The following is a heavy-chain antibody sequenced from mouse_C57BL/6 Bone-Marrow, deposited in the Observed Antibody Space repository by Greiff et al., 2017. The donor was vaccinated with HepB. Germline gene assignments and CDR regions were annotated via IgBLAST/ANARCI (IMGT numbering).Heavy chain of an antibody. Sequence: EVQVVESGAELVRPGASVKLSCTASGFNIKDDYMHWVKQRPEQGLEWIGWIDPENGDTEYASKFQGKATITADKSSNTAYLQLSSLTSEDTAVYCCTTPSLPRGQGTTLTVSS. V-gene: IGHV14-4*01. CDR2: IDPENGDT. CDR3: TTPSLP. CDR1: GFNIKDDY. J-gene: IGHJ2*01.